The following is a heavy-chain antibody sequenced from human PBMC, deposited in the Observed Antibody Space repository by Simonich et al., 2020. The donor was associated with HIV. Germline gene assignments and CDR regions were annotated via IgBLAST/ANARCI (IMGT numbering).Heavy chain of an antibody. Sequence: GGGLEQPGGSLRLSCAASGFSFSRYEVNWVRQAPGKGLEWVSYSSTRGSTIYYADSVKGRFTISRDNAKKSVYLQMNSLRAEDTAVYYCARFLGSYGWDYFFDSWGQGTLVTVSS. CDR2: SSTRGSTI. CDR3: ARFLGSYGWDYFFDS. D-gene: IGHD1-26*01. V-gene: IGHV3-48*03. CDR1: GFSFSRYE. J-gene: IGHJ4*02.